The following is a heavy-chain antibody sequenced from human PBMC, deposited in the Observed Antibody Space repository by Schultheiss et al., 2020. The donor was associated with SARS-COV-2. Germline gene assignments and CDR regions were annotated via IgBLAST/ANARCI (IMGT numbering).Heavy chain of an antibody. CDR2: ISYDGSNK. D-gene: IGHD3-3*01. Sequence: GGSLRLSCAASGFTFSSYNMHWVRQAPGKGLEWVAVISYDGSNKYYADSVKGRFTISRDNSKNTLYLQMNSLRAEDTAVYYCAKSIKGNYDFWSGYYEGDWFDPWGQGTLVTVSS. V-gene: IGHV3-30*18. CDR3: AKSIKGNYDFWSGYYEGDWFDP. CDR1: GFTFSSYN. J-gene: IGHJ5*02.